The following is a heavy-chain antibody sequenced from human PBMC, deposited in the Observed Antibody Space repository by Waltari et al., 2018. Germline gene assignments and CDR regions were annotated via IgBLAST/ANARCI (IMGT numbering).Heavy chain of an antibody. CDR3: ARDQRFLESLYPYYYALDA. D-gene: IGHD3-3*01. Sequence: QVQLQESGPGLVKPSETLSLTCAVSNFYISDGYYCGWIRQSPGKGLEWIGSIYNSGNTHYTPSLDSRVTISVDRSRNQFSLKVTSVGAADTAVYFCARDQRFLESLYPYYYALDAWGRGITVTVSS. CDR2: IYNSGNT. J-gene: IGHJ6*02. CDR1: NFYISDGYY. V-gene: IGHV4-38-2*02.